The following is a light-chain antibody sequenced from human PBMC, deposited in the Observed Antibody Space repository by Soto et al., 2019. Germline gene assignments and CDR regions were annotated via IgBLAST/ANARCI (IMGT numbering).Light chain of an antibody. J-gene: IGKJ1*01. CDR3: QQYGSSPPWT. Sequence: EIVMTQSPATLSVSPGEWATLSCRASQSVNSSYLAWYQQKPGQAPRLLIYGASSRATGIPDRFSGSGSGTDFTLTISRLEPEDFAVYYCQQYGSSPPWTFGQGTKVDIK. CDR2: GAS. CDR1: QSVNSSY. V-gene: IGKV3-20*01.